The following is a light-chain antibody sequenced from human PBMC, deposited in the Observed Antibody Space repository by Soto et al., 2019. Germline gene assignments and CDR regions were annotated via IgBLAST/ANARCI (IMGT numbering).Light chain of an antibody. V-gene: IGKV1-5*01. CDR1: LSISRW. J-gene: IGKJ4*01. Sequence: DIQMTQSPSTLSASGGDTVTSTCRASLSISRWLAWYQQEPGKAPKLLIYDASSLESGVPSRFSGSGFGTEFTHTISSLQPDDFATYHCQQYNSWSGVTFGGGTKVDIK. CDR2: DAS. CDR3: QQYNSWSGVT.